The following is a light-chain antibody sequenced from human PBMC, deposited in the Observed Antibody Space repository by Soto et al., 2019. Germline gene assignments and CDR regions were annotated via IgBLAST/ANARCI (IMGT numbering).Light chain of an antibody. Sequence: SYELTQPPSVSVSPGQTASITCSGDKLGDKYTCWYQQKPGQSPVLVIYQDNKRPSGIPERFSGYNSGNTATLTISGTQAMDEADYYCQAWDSSTAVFGTGTTLTVL. CDR2: QDN. CDR3: QAWDSSTAV. CDR1: KLGDKY. J-gene: IGLJ1*01. V-gene: IGLV3-1*01.